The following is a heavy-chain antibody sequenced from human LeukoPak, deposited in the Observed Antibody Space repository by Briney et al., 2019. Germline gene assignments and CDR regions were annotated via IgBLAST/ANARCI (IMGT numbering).Heavy chain of an antibody. CDR3: ARDIVAASSDGCDV. Sequence: PSETLSLTCTVSGGSISSFFWSWIRQPAGRELEWLGRMYANGNANYNPSLKSRISVSVDTSRSQFSLNLTSVTAADTATYYCARDIVAASSDGCDVWGQGTTVIVSS. V-gene: IGHV4-4*07. CDR2: MYANGNA. D-gene: IGHD2-21*01. J-gene: IGHJ3*01. CDR1: GGSISSFF.